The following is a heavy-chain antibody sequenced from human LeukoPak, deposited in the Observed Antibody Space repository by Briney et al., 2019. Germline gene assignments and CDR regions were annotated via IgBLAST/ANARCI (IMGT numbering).Heavy chain of an antibody. V-gene: IGHV3-23*01. J-gene: IGHJ4*02. CDR1: GFTFSSYA. Sequence: SGGSLRLSCAASGFTFSSYAMSWVRQAPGKGLEWVSAISGSGGSTYYADSVKGRFTISRDNSKNTLYLQMNSLRAEDTAVYCCAKDLYYGSGSCFDYWGQGTLVTVSS. D-gene: IGHD3-10*01. CDR3: AKDLYYGSGSCFDY. CDR2: ISGSGGST.